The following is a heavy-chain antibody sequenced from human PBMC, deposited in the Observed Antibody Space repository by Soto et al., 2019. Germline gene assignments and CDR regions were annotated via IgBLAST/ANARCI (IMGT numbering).Heavy chain of an antibody. Sequence: QVQLVESGGGVVQPGRSLRLSCAASGFTFSSYGMHWVRQAPGKGLEWVAVISYDGSNKYYADSVKGRFTISRDNSKNTLYLQMNSLRAEDTAVYYCAKARGGATVYYDGMDVWGQGTTVTVSS. CDR1: GFTFSSYG. J-gene: IGHJ6*02. CDR2: ISYDGSNK. D-gene: IGHD1-26*01. CDR3: AKARGGATVYYDGMDV. V-gene: IGHV3-30*18.